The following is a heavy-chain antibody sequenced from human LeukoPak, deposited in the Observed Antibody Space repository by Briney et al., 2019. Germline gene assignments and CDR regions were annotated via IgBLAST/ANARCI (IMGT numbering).Heavy chain of an antibody. CDR3: ARGPATVVTPYYFDY. J-gene: IGHJ4*02. CDR1: GGTFSSYA. V-gene: IGHV1-69*13. CDR2: IIPIFGTA. Sequence: SVKVSCKASGGTFSSYAISWVRQAPGQGLERMGGIIPIFGTANYAQKFQGRVTITADESTSTAYMELSSLRSEDTAVYYCARGPATVVTPYYFDYWGQGTLVTVSS. D-gene: IGHD4-23*01.